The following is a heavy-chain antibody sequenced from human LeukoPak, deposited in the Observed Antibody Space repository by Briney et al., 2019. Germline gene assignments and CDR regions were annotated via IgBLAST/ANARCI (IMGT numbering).Heavy chain of an antibody. V-gene: IGHV4-59*01. CDR1: GGSISSYY. CDR2: IYYSGGT. Sequence: SETLSLTCTVSGGSISSYYWSWIRQPPGKGLEWIGYIYYSGGTSYNPSLKSRVTISVDTSKNQFSLKLSSVTAADTAVYYCASFGDPILEWLLETPNEYFQHWGQGTLVTVSS. D-gene: IGHD3-3*01. CDR3: ASFGDPILEWLLETPNEYFQH. J-gene: IGHJ1*01.